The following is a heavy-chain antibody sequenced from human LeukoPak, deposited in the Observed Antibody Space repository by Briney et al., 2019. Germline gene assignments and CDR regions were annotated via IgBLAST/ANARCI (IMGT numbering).Heavy chain of an antibody. CDR3: AVTAAIRAFDY. J-gene: IGHJ4*02. V-gene: IGHV3-7*03. CDR2: IKQDGSEK. CDR1: GFTLSSYW. D-gene: IGHD2-2*02. Sequence: GGSLRLSCAASGFTLSSYWMSWVRQAPGKGLEWVANIKQDGSEKYYVDSVKGRFTISRDNAKNSLYLQMNSLRAEDTAVYYCAVTAAIRAFDYWGQGTLVTVSS.